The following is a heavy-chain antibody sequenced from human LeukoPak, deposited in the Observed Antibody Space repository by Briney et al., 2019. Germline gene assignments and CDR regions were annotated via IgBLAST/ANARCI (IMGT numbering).Heavy chain of an antibody. J-gene: IGHJ4*02. CDR3: ARGGPPYYDYVWGSYRYEGPLEPIDY. CDR2: ISSSSSYI. D-gene: IGHD3-16*02. CDR1: GFTFSSYS. V-gene: IGHV3-21*01. Sequence: GGSLRLSCAVSGFTFSSYSMNWVRQAPGKGLEWVSSISSSSSYIYYADSVKGRFTISRDNAKNSLYLQMNSLRAEDTAVYYCARGGPPYYDYVWGSYRYEGPLEPIDYWGQGTLVTVSS.